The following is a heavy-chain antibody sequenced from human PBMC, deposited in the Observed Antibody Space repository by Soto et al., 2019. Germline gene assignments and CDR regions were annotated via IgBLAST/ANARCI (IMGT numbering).Heavy chain of an antibody. V-gene: IGHV4-39*01. CDR2: IYYSGIT. Sequence: LSRTCTVSGVSISNSSYYWGWIRRPPGKGLEWIGTIYYSGITYYNPSLKSRVTISVDTSKNQFSLKLTSVTAADTAVYYCARHGSNWGQGTLVTVSS. CDR1: GVSISNSSYY. CDR3: ARHGSN. J-gene: IGHJ4*02.